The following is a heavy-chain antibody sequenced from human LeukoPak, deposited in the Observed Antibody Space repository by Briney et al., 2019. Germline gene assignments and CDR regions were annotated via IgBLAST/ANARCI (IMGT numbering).Heavy chain of an antibody. CDR1: GFPFRDYS. CDR3: ARDYKYAFDN. V-gene: IGHV3-48*01. J-gene: IGHJ4*02. Sequence: GGSLRLSCAASGFPFRDYSMNWFPQAPGKGLEWISYIGIDSGNTNYADSVKGRFTISGDKAKNSLYLQMNSLRVEDTAVYYCARDYKYAFDNWGQGTLVTVSS. CDR2: IGIDSGNT. D-gene: IGHD5-24*01.